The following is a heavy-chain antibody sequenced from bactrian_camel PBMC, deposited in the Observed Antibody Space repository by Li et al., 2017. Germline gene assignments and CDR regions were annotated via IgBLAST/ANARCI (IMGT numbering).Heavy chain of an antibody. Sequence: HVQLVESGGGSVQAGGSLRLSCAASGYTASSYCMGWIRQAPGKEREGIAAIYVGAGTTFYADSVKGRFTISQGNAKNTLSLQMNNVQPEDTAMYYCAAADVRCGDSWFYFGNWGQGTQVTVS. CDR3: AAADVRCGDSWFYFGN. V-gene: IGHV3S1*01. D-gene: IGHD6*01. CDR2: IYVGAGTT. J-gene: IGHJ6*01. CDR1: GYTASSYC.